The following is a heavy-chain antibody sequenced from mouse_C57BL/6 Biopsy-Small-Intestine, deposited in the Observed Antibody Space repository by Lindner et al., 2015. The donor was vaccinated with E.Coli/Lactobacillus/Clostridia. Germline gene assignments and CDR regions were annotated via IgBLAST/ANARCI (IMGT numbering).Heavy chain of an antibody. J-gene: IGHJ2*01. V-gene: IGHV1-82*01. CDR3: ARPYGNYLDY. CDR1: GYTFSSSW. Sequence: VQLQESGPELVEPGASVKISCKASGYTFSSSWMNWVKQRPGKGLEWIGRIYIGDGDTNYSGKFKGKATLTADESSSTAYMQLSSLSSEDSAVYFCARPYGNYLDYWGQGTPLTVSS. D-gene: IGHD2-1*01. CDR2: IYIGDGDT.